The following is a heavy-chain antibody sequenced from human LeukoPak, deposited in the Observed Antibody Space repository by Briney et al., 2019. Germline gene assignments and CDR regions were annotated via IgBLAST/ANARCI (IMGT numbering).Heavy chain of an antibody. Sequence: SVKVSCKASGGTFSSYAISWVRQAPGQGLVWMGGIIPFFGTANYAQKFQGRVTIATDESTSTAYMELSSLRSEDTAVYYCARARRVYYDFWSGYSSPYYFDYWGQGTLVTVSS. V-gene: IGHV1-69*05. CDR1: GGTFSSYA. D-gene: IGHD3-3*01. CDR2: IIPFFGTA. J-gene: IGHJ4*02. CDR3: ARARRVYYDFWSGYSSPYYFDY.